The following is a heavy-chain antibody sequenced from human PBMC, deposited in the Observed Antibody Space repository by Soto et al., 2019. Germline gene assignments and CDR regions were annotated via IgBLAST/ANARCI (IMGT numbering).Heavy chain of an antibody. Sequence: LGESLKISCQGSGYSFNSHWIGWMRQMPGKGLEWVGITYPDDSDTRYRPSFQGQVTISVDKSISTAYLQWSSLKASDIAMYYCARVSQPGYCTDGSCWFAFDVWGQGTMVTVSS. J-gene: IGHJ3*01. CDR3: ARVSQPGYCTDGSCWFAFDV. D-gene: IGHD2-15*01. CDR2: TYPDDSDT. V-gene: IGHV5-51*01. CDR1: GYSFNSHW.